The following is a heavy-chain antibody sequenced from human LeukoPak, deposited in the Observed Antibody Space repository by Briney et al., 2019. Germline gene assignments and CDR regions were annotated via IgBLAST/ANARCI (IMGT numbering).Heavy chain of an antibody. Sequence: ASVKVSCKASGYTFTGYYMHWVRQAPGQGLEWMGWINPNSGGTNYAQKFQGRVTMTRDTSISTSYMELSRLRSDDTAVYYCARSPAPRGYYGMDVWGQGTTVTASS. CDR1: GYTFTGYY. V-gene: IGHV1-2*02. CDR2: INPNSGGT. D-gene: IGHD3-10*01. CDR3: ARSPAPRGYYGMDV. J-gene: IGHJ6*02.